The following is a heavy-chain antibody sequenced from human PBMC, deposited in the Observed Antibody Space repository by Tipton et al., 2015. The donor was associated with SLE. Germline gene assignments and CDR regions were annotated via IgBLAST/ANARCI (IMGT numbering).Heavy chain of an antibody. CDR1: GFTFSSFA. Sequence: SLRLSCAASGFTFSSFAMHWVRQAPGKGLEWVAVISYDGSNKYYADSVKGRFTISRDNSKNTLYLQMNSLRAEDTAVYYCARPQPAYYFDYWCQGTLVTVSS. V-gene: IGHV3-30-3*01. J-gene: IGHJ4*02. CDR3: ARPQPAYYFDY. CDR2: ISYDGSNK.